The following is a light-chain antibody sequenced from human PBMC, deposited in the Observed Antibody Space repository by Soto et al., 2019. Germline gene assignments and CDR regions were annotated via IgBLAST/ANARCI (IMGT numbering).Light chain of an antibody. J-gene: IGKJ1*01. CDR1: QTIRSW. Sequence: DIQMTHSPSTLSGSVGDRVTITCRASQTIRSWLAWYQQKPGKAPKLLIYKASTLKSGVPSRFSGSGSGTEFTLTISSLQPDDFATYYCQHYNSYSEAFGQGTKVDIK. V-gene: IGKV1-5*03. CDR2: KAS. CDR3: QHYNSYSEA.